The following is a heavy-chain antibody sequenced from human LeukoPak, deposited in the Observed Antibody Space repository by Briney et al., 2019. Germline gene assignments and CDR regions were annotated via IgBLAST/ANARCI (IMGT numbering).Heavy chain of an antibody. CDR3: AKAGGSGYYNDAFDI. V-gene: IGHV3-9*03. D-gene: IGHD3-22*01. CDR1: GFTFSSYG. J-gene: IGHJ3*02. CDR2: ITWNSDRK. Sequence: PGGSLRLSCAASGFTFSSYGMSWVRQAPGKGLEWVSGITWNSDRKGYADSVKGRFTISRDNAKNSLYLQMNSLRAEDMALYYCAKAGGSGYYNDAFDIWGQGTMVTVSS.